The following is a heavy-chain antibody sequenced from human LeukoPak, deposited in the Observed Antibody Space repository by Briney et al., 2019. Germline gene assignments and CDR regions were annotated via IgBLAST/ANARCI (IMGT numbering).Heavy chain of an antibody. V-gene: IGHV1-8*01. CDR2: MNSNSGNT. D-gene: IGHD3-10*01. CDR3: ARDAKYYYGSRTYFFFEY. Sequence: ASVKVSCKASGYTFTSYDINWVRQATGQGLEWMGWMNSNSGNTGYAQKFQGRVTMTRNTSISTAYMELSSLRSEDTAVYYCARDAKYYYGSRTYFFFEYWGQGTLLTVSS. CDR1: GYTFTSYD. J-gene: IGHJ4*02.